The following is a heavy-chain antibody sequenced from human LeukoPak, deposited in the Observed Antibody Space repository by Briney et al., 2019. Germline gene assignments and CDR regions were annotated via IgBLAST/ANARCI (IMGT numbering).Heavy chain of an antibody. D-gene: IGHD7-27*01. J-gene: IGHJ4*02. CDR1: GGSFSGYY. CDR2: IYYSGST. CDR3: ASRKLGNDY. V-gene: IGHV4-59*01. Sequence: SETLSLTCAVYGGSFSGYYWSWIRQPPGKGLEWIGYIYYSGSTNYNPSLKSRVTISVDTSKNQFSLKLSSGTAADTAVYYCASRKLGNDYWGQGTLVTVSS.